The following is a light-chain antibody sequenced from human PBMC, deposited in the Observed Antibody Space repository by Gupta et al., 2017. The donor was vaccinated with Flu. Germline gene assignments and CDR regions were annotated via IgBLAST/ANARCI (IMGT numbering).Light chain of an antibody. J-gene: IGKJ3*01. V-gene: IGKV2-28*01. Sequence: DIVMTQSPLSLPVTPGEPASISCRSSQSLLHSNGYKYLDWYLQKPGQSPQLLIYLGSNRASGVPDRFSGSGSGTDFTLKISRVEAEDVGVYYCMQALQTPLTFGPGTKVDLK. CDR1: QSLLHSNGYKY. CDR3: MQALQTPLT. CDR2: LGS.